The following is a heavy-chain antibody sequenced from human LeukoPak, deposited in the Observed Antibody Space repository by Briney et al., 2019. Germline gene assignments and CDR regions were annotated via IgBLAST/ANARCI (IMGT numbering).Heavy chain of an antibody. Sequence: GGSLRLSCAASGFTVSSNYMSWVRQAPGKGLEWVSVIYSGGSTYYADSVKGRFTISRDNSKNTLYLQMNSLRAEDTAVYYYARGGSYAVYAFDIWGQGTMVTVSS. J-gene: IGHJ3*02. D-gene: IGHD1-26*01. CDR2: IYSGGST. CDR1: GFTVSSNY. V-gene: IGHV3-53*01. CDR3: ARGGSYAVYAFDI.